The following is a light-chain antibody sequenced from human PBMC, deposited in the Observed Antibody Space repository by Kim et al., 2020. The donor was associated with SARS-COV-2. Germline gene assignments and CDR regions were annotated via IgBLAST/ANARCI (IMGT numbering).Light chain of an antibody. V-gene: IGKV3-11*01. CDR1: QSVSSY. J-gene: IGKJ5*01. CDR2: DAS. Sequence: LSPGERATLSCRASQSVSSYLAWYQQKPGQAPRLLMYDASNRATGIPARFSGSGSGTDFTLTISSLEPEDFAVYYCQQRFNSPITFGQGTRLEIK. CDR3: QQRFNSPIT.